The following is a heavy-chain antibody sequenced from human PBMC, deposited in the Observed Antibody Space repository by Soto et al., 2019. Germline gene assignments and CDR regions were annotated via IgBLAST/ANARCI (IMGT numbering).Heavy chain of an antibody. CDR3: ARDSPEHSSSWYL. Sequence: ILSCAASGFTFSDYYMSWIRQAPGKGLEWVSYISSSGSTIYYADSVKGRFTISRDNAKNSLYLQMNSLRAEDTAVYYCARDSPEHSSSWYLWGQGTLVTVS. J-gene: IGHJ4*02. CDR1: GFTFSDYY. D-gene: IGHD6-13*01. V-gene: IGHV3-11*01. CDR2: ISSSGSTI.